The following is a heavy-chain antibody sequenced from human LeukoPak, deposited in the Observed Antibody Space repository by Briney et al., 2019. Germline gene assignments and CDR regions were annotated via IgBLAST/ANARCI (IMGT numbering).Heavy chain of an antibody. CDR1: GGSISSYY. Sequence: SETLSLTCTVSGGSISSYYWSWIRQPAGKGLEWIGRIYTSGRTNHNPSLKSRVTMSVDTSKNQFSLKLSSVTAADTAVYYCARGGGYSSGWYHTDYWGQGTLVTVSS. D-gene: IGHD6-19*01. J-gene: IGHJ4*02. CDR2: IYTSGRT. V-gene: IGHV4-4*07. CDR3: ARGGGYSSGWYHTDY.